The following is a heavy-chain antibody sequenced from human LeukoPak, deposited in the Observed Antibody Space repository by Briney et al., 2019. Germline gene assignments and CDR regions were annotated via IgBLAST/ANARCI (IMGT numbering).Heavy chain of an antibody. CDR1: GFTFSSYA. CDR2: ISGSGGST. J-gene: IGHJ4*02. CDR3: AKGPSTYYYDSSGYYYDY. D-gene: IGHD3-22*01. Sequence: PGGSLRLSCAASGFTFSSYAMSWVRQAPGKGLEWVSAISGSGGSTYYADSVKGRFTISRDNSKNTLYLQMNSLRAEDTAVYYCAKGPSTYYYDSSGYYYDYWGQGTLVTASS. V-gene: IGHV3-23*01.